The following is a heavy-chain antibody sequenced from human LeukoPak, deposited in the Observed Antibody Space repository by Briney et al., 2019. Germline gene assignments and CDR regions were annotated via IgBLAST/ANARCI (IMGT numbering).Heavy chain of an antibody. CDR3: ARAVRYYDSSGYSYYFDY. Sequence: PSETLSLTRTVSGGSISSYYWSWIRQPPGKGLEWIGYIYYSGSTNYNPSLKSRVTISVDTSKNQFSLKLSSVTAADTAVYYCARAVRYYDSSGYSYYFDYWGQGTLVTVSS. V-gene: IGHV4-59*01. D-gene: IGHD3-22*01. CDR2: IYYSGST. CDR1: GGSISSYY. J-gene: IGHJ4*02.